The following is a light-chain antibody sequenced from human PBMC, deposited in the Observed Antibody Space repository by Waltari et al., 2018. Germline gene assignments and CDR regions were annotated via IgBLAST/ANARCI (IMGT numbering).Light chain of an antibody. Sequence: QSALTQPRSVSGSPGQSVTISCTGTSSDVGSYNYVSWYQQHPGKAPKPMIYDVRKRPSGVPDRFSGSKSGNTASLTISGLQAEDEADYYCCSYAGSYTWVFGGGTKLTVL. CDR1: SSDVGSYNY. V-gene: IGLV2-11*01. J-gene: IGLJ3*02. CDR2: DVR. CDR3: CSYAGSYTWV.